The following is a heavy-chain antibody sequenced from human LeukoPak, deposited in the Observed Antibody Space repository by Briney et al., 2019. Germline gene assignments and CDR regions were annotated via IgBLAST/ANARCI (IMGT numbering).Heavy chain of an antibody. CDR2: INHSGST. V-gene: IGHV4-34*01. J-gene: IGHJ3*02. CDR1: GGSFSGYY. Sequence: SETLSLTCAVYGGSFSGYYWSWIRQPPGKGLEWIGEINHSGSTNYNPSLKSRVTISVDTSKNLFSLKLSSVTAADTAVYYCARVDCSSTSCYKPDAFDIWGQGTMVTVSS. D-gene: IGHD2-2*02. CDR3: ARVDCSSTSCYKPDAFDI.